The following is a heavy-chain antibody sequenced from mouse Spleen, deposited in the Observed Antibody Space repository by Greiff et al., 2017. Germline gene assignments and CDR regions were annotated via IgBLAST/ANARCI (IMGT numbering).Heavy chain of an antibody. CDR3: TSGSYGYYYAMDY. CDR2: IRLKSDNYAT. V-gene: IGHV6-3*01. D-gene: IGHD2-12*01. CDR1: GFTFSNYW. Sequence: EVKLMESGGGLVQPGGSMKLSCVASGFTFSNYWMNWVRQSPEKGLEWVAQIRLKSDNYATHYAESVKGRFTISRDDSKSSVYLQMNNLRAEDTGIYYCTSGSYGYYYAMDYWGQGTSVTVSS. J-gene: IGHJ4*01.